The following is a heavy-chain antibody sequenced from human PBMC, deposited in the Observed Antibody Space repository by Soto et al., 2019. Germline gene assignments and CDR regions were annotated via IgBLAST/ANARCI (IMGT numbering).Heavy chain of an antibody. CDR3: ARDLRMVYAIDFDY. CDR1: GFTFSSYS. Sequence: EVQLVESGGGLVQPGGSLRLSCAASGFTFSSYSMNWVRQAPGKRLEWVSYISSSGSTIYYADSVKGRFTISRDNAKNSLYLQMNSLRDEDTAVYYCARDLRMVYAIDFDYWGQGTLVTVSS. V-gene: IGHV3-48*02. CDR2: ISSSGSTI. D-gene: IGHD2-8*01. J-gene: IGHJ4*02.